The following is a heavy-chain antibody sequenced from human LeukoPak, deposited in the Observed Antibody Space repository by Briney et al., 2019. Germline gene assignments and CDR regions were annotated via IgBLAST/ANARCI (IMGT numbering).Heavy chain of an antibody. Sequence: SETLSLTCTVSGGSISSSTYYWGWIRQPPGKGLEWIASINYSASIYYNPSLKSRVTISVDTPKNQFSLKLSSVTAADTAVYFCARRLGGSGTYYFDYWGQGTLVTVSS. CDR2: INYSASI. V-gene: IGHV4-39*01. J-gene: IGHJ4*02. D-gene: IGHD3-10*01. CDR3: ARRLGGSGTYYFDY. CDR1: GGSISSSTYY.